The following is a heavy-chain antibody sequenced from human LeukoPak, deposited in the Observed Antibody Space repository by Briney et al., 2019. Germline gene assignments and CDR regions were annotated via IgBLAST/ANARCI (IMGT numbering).Heavy chain of an antibody. CDR2: ISGSGGST. D-gene: IGHD5-18*01. CDR1: GFTFSSYA. CDR3: AKVAGYSYGRDYFDY. J-gene: IGHJ4*02. Sequence: GGSLRLSCAASGFTFSSYAMSWVRQAPGKGLEGVSAISGSGGSTYYADSVKGRFTISRDNSKNTLYLQMNSLRAEDTAVYYCAKVAGYSYGRDYFDYWGQGTLVTVSS. V-gene: IGHV3-23*01.